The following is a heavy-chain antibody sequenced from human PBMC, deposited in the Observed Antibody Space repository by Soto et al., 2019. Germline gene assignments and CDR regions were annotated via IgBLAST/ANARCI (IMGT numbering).Heavy chain of an antibody. CDR2: INAGNGNT. Sequence: ASVKVSCKASGYTFTIYAMLWVRQSPGQRLEWMGWINAGNGNTKYSQKFQGRVTITRDTSASTAYMELSSLRSEDTAVYYCARDGVGYYDSSGYYYLGAFAIWGQGTMVTVSS. V-gene: IGHV1-3*01. J-gene: IGHJ3*02. CDR3: ARDGVGYYDSSGYYYLGAFAI. CDR1: GYTFTIYA. D-gene: IGHD3-22*01.